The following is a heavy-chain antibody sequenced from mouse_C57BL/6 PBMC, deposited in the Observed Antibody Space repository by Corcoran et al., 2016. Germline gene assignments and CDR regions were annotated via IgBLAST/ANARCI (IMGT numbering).Heavy chain of an antibody. Sequence: QVQLQQFGAELARPGASVKLSCKASGYTFTSYGISWVKQRTGQGLEWIGEIYPRSGNTYYNEKFKGKATLTADKSSSTAYMELRSLTSEDSAVYFCARREGDYYAMDYWGQGTSVTVSS. CDR2: IYPRSGNT. J-gene: IGHJ4*01. CDR3: ARREGDYYAMDY. V-gene: IGHV1-81*01. CDR1: GYTFTSYG.